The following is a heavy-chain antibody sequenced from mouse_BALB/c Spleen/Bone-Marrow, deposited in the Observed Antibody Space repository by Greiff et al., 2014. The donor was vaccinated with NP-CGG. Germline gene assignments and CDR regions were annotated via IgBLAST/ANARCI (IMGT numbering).Heavy chain of an antibody. CDR3: ARGRFAY. J-gene: IGHJ3*01. Sequence: EVKLMESGPELVKPGASVKISCKTSGYTFTEYTIHWVKQSHGKSLEWIGNINPNIGGTTYNQKFKGKATLTVDMSSSTAYMDLRSQTSEDSAVYYCARGRFAYWGQGTLVTVSA. CDR1: GYTFTEYT. V-gene: IGHV1-18*01. CDR2: INPNIGGT.